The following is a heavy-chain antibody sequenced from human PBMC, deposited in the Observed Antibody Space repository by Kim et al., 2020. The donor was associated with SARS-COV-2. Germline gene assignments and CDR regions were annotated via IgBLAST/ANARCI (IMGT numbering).Heavy chain of an antibody. J-gene: IGHJ4*02. CDR1: GYTFTSYD. Sequence: ASVKVSCKASGYTFTSYDINWVRQATGQGLEWMGWINPNSGNTGYAQKFQGRVTMTRNTSISTAYMELSSLRSEDTAVYYCARAVWFRELLVRYYFVYWGQGTLVTVSS. CDR2: INPNSGNT. D-gene: IGHD3-10*01. V-gene: IGHV1-8*01. CDR3: ARAVWFRELLVRYYFVY.